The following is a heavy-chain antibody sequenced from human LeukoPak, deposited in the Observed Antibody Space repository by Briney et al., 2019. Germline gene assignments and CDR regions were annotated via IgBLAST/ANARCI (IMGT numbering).Heavy chain of an antibody. J-gene: IGHJ4*02. CDR1: GDSVSSNSVA. CDR2: TYYRSKWFN. V-gene: IGHV6-1*01. Sequence: SQTLSLTCAISGDSVSSNSVAWNWLRQPPSRGLEWLGRTYYRSKWFNEYTVSMKTRITINPDTSKNQFSLQLNSVTPEDTAVYYCAREDRLGHFDYWGQGTLVTVSS. CDR3: AREDRLGHFDY.